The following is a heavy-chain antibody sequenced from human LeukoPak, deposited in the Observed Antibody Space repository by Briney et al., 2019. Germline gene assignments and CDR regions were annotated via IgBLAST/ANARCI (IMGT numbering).Heavy chain of an antibody. V-gene: IGHV4-39*01. Sequence: SETLSLTCTVSGGSISSSSYYWGWIRQPPGKGLEWIGSIFYTGSTYYNPSLKSRVTISVDTSRNQFSLKLSSVTAADTAVYYCARKGSLTELFDYWGQGTLVTVSS. J-gene: IGHJ4*02. CDR1: GGSISSSSYY. D-gene: IGHD1-7*01. CDR3: ARKGSLTELFDY. CDR2: IFYTGST.